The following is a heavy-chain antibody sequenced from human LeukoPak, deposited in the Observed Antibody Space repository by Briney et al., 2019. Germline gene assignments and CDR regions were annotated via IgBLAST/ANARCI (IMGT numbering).Heavy chain of an antibody. J-gene: IGHJ5*02. V-gene: IGHV3-11*04. Sequence: PGGSLRLSCAASGFTFSDYYMNWIRQAPGKGLEWLSYISSSGTTIYYADSVKGRFTISRDNAKNLLYLQMNSLRAEDTAVSYCARDPSYSSSSRWFDPWGQGTLVTVSS. D-gene: IGHD6-13*01. CDR1: GFTFSDYY. CDR2: ISSSGTTI. CDR3: ARDPSYSSSSRWFDP.